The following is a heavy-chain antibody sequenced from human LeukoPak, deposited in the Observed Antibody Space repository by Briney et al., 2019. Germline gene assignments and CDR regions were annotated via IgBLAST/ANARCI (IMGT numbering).Heavy chain of an antibody. CDR3: ARDLSRIAAAPCYYYGMDA. V-gene: IGHV3-30-3*01. CDR2: ISYDGSNK. Sequence: PGRSLRLSCAASGFTFSSYAMHWVRQAPGKGLEWVAVISYDGSNKYYADSVKGRFTISRDNPKNTLYLQMNSLRAEDTAVYYCARDLSRIAAAPCYYYGMDAWGQGTTVTVSS. D-gene: IGHD6-13*01. CDR1: GFTFSSYA. J-gene: IGHJ6*02.